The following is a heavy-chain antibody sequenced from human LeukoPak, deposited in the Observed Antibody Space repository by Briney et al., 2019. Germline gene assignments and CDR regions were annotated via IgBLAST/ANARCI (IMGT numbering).Heavy chain of an antibody. V-gene: IGHV1-2*05. CDR3: ARTPIDTYSSSASPFDY. J-gene: IGHJ4*02. CDR1: GYTFTGYY. D-gene: IGHD6-6*01. CDR2: INPNSGGT. Sequence: GASVKVSCMASGYTFTGYYIHWVRQAPGQRVEWMGRINPNSGGTNYAQKLQGRVTMTTDTSISTAYMELSRLRSDDTVVYYCARTPIDTYSSSASPFDYLGQGTLVTVSS.